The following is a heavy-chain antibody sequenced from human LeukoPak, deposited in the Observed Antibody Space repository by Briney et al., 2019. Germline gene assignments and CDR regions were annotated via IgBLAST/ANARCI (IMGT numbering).Heavy chain of an antibody. CDR1: GFILSDYW. J-gene: IGHJ4*02. V-gene: IGHV3-7*03. D-gene: IGHD6-13*01. CDR2: IKQDGSEE. CDR3: ARGPYSRDNFDY. Sequence: GGSLRLSCAASGFILSDYWMSWVRQAPGKGLEWVADIKQDGSEEYYVDSVKGRFTISRDNAKNSLFLQMNSLRAEDTAVYYCARGPYSRDNFDYWSQGTLVTVSS.